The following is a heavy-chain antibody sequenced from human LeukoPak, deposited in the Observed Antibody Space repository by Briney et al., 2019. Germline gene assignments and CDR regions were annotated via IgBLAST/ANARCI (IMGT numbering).Heavy chain of an antibody. CDR1: GYTFTSCD. Sequence: ASVKVSCKASGYTFTSCDINWVRQATGQGLEWMGWMNPNSGNTGYAQKFQGRVTMTRNTSISTAYMELSSLRSEDTAVYYCARARKYDFWSGYYPLTYYYYYGMDVWGQGTTVTVSS. V-gene: IGHV1-8*01. J-gene: IGHJ6*02. CDR2: MNPNSGNT. D-gene: IGHD3-3*01. CDR3: ARARKYDFWSGYYPLTYYYYYGMDV.